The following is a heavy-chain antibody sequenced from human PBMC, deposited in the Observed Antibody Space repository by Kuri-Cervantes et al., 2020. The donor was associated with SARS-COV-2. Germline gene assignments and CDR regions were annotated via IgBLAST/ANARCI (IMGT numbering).Heavy chain of an antibody. D-gene: IGHD4-17*01. CDR3: ARHDYGDPLTYYYGMDV. CDR1: GSSVSSGSYY. J-gene: IGHJ6*04. Sequence: SETLSLTCTVSGSSVSSGSYYWSWIRQPPGKGLEWIGYIYYNGSTNYNPSLKSRVTISVDTSKNQFSLKLSSVTAADTAMYYCARHDYGDPLTYYYGMDVWGKGTTVTVSS. V-gene: IGHV4-61*01. CDR2: IYYNGST.